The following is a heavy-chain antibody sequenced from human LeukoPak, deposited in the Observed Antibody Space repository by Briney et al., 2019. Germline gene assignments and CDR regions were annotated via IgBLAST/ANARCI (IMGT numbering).Heavy chain of an antibody. CDR1: GYTFTSYD. D-gene: IGHD4-17*01. CDR2: MNPNRGNT. CDR3: ARGDGTGYYYYYYMDV. J-gene: IGHJ6*03. Sequence: ASVKVSCKASGYTFTSYDINWVRQATGQALEWMGWMNPNRGNTGYAQKFQGRVTMTRNTSISTAYMELSSLRSEDTAVYYCARGDGTGYYYYYYMDVWGKGTTVTVSS. V-gene: IGHV1-8*01.